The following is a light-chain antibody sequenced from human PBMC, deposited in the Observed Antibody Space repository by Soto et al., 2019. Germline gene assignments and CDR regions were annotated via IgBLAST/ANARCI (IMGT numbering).Light chain of an antibody. Sequence: EIVFTQSPATPFLSSGERATLSCRALQSVSSYLAWYQQKPGQAPRLLIYDASNRATGIPARFSGSGSGTDFTLTISSLEPEDFAVYYCQQRSNWPLSITFGQGTRLEIK. CDR1: QSVSSY. J-gene: IGKJ5*01. CDR2: DAS. V-gene: IGKV3-11*01. CDR3: QQRSNWPLSIT.